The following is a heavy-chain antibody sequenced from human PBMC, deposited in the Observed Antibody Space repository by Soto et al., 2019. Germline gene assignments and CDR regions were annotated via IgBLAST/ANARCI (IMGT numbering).Heavy chain of an antibody. CDR1: GFTFSHYI. J-gene: IGHJ5*02. D-gene: IGHD5-18*01. V-gene: IGHV3-30*03. CDR2: IRDDGKKT. Sequence: PGGSLRLSCAASGFTFSHYIYHWVRQAPGKGLQRVAVIRDDGKKTNYATSVRGRFTVSRDMSKSTIFLQMNNLRIDDSAIYSCAREGDSHAFRGFDLWGQGTPVTVSS. CDR3: AREGDSHAFRGFDL.